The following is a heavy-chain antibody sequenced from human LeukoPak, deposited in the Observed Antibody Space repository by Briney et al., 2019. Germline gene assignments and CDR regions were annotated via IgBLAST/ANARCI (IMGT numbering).Heavy chain of an antibody. CDR2: IYYSGST. D-gene: IGHD6-6*01. CDR3: ARGRIAARPYYYYYMDV. J-gene: IGHJ6*03. Sequence: PSETLSLTCTVSGGSTSSYYWSWIRQPPGKGLEWIGYIYYSGSTNYNPSLKSRVTISVHTSKNQFSLKLSSVTAADTAVYYCARGRIAARPYYYYYMDVWGKGTTVTLSS. CDR1: GGSTSSYY. V-gene: IGHV4-59*01.